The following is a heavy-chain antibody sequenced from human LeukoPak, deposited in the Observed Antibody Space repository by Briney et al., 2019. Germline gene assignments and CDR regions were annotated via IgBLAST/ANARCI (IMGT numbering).Heavy chain of an antibody. CDR2: INPSCGRT. CDR3: AKDRRGSSSWSRHSYDY. V-gene: IGHV1-46*01. D-gene: IGHD6-13*01. Sequence: ASVKVSCKASGFTFTIYYMHWVRQAPGQGLEWMGIINPSCGRTTYAQRFQGRVTMTRDTSTSTVYMELSSLRAEDTAVYYCAKDRRGSSSWSRHSYDYWGQGNLVTVSS. CDR1: GFTFTIYY. J-gene: IGHJ4*02.